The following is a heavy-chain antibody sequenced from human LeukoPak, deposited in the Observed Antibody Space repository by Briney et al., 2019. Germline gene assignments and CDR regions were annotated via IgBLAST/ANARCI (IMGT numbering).Heavy chain of an antibody. CDR2: IYTSGST. CDR3: ARVVVAATGGATDAFDI. Sequence: SETLSLTCTVSGGSISSGSYYWSWIRQPAGKGLEWIGRIYTSGSTNYNPSPKSRVTISVDTSKNQFSLKLSSVTAADTAVYDCARVVVAATGGATDAFDIWGQGKMVTVSS. J-gene: IGHJ3*02. CDR1: GGSISSGSYY. V-gene: IGHV4-61*02. D-gene: IGHD2-15*01.